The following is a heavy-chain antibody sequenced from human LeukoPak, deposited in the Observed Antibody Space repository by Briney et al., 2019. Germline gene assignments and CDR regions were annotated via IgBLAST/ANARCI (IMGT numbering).Heavy chain of an antibody. CDR1: GGSISDYD. J-gene: IGHJ4*02. D-gene: IGHD5-12*01. V-gene: IGHV4-59*01. Sequence: PSEALSLTCTVSGGSISDYDWTWIRQSPGRGLDWIGYISYSGSTNCNPSLKSRLTISVEASKNQISLRLTSVTAADTAVYFCARAASGDRYRGDAKDRYYFDCWGPGTLVTVSS. CDR3: ARAASGDRYRGDAKDRYYFDC. CDR2: ISYSGST.